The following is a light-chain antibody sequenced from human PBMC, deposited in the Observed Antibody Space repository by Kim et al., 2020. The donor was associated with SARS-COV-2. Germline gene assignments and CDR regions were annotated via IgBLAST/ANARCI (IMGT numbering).Light chain of an antibody. Sequence: SPGERVTLSCRARQSVGPTLAWHQQKAGQATRLLIFGASTRASVIPPRFSGSGSGTELSLTIDSLQSDDFAVYYCQQYDNWPPLTLGGGTKVDI. J-gene: IGKJ4*01. CDR2: GAS. CDR1: QSVGPT. V-gene: IGKV3-15*01. CDR3: QQYDNWPPLT.